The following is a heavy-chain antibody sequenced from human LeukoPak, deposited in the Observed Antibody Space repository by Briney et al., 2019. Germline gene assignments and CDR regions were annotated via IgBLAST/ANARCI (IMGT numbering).Heavy chain of an antibody. V-gene: IGHV3-48*04. CDR3: ARWYCSSTGCYTGRENYYYYYMDV. CDR1: GFSFSSYS. Sequence: GGSLRLSCAASGFSFSSYSLNWVRQAPGKGLEWVSYISHTGSTMSYADSVKGRFTISRDNARNSLYLQMNSLRAEDTAVYYCARWYCSSTGCYTGRENYYYYYMDVWGKGTTVTVSS. J-gene: IGHJ6*03. CDR2: ISHTGSTM. D-gene: IGHD2-2*02.